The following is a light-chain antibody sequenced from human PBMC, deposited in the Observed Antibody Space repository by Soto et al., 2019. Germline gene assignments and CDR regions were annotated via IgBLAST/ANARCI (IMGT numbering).Light chain of an antibody. J-gene: IGKJ2*01. CDR1: QSISTY. V-gene: IGKV1-39*01. Sequence: DIQMTQSPSSLSASVGDRVTITCRASQSISTYLNWYQQKPGKAPNLLIYAASSLQSGVPSRFSGSGSGTDFTLTISSLQLEDFATYSCQQSYTNPRTFGQGTRLEIK. CDR2: AAS. CDR3: QQSYTNPRT.